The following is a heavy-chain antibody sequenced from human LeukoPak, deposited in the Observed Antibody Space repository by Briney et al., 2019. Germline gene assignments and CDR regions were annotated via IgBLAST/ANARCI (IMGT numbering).Heavy chain of an antibody. CDR3: ARGAISSSWYFDY. Sequence: GGSLRLPCAASGFTFSSYSMNWVRQAPGKGLEWVSSISSSSSYIYYADSVKGRFTISRDNAKNSLYLQMNSLRAEDTAVYYCARGAISSSWYFDYWGQGTLVTVSS. V-gene: IGHV3-21*01. D-gene: IGHD6-13*01. CDR1: GFTFSSYS. J-gene: IGHJ4*02. CDR2: ISSSSSYI.